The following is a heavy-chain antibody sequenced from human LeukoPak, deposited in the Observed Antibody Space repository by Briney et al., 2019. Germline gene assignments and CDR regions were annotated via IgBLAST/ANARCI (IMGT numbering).Heavy chain of an antibody. CDR1: GFTFSNYW. CDR2: IKQDGSQK. J-gene: IGHJ4*02. CDR3: ARGQTLTF. V-gene: IGHV3-7*01. D-gene: IGHD3-16*01. Sequence: GGSLRLSCTASGFTFSNYWMTWVRQAPGKGLEWVANIKQDGSQKYYVDSVKGRFTISRDNAKNSVYLQMNSLRADDTAVYFCARGQTLTFWGQGTLVTVSS.